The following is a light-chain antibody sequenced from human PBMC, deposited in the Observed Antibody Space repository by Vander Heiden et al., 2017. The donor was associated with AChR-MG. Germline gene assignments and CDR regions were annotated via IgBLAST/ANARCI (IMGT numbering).Light chain of an antibody. J-gene: IGKJ1*01. CDR3: QQYGSSPRT. CDR1: QSVSSNY. Sequence: EIVLTQSPGTLSLSPGERATLSCRASQSVSSNYLAWYQQKPGQAHRLLIYGASSRATGIPDRFSGSGSGTDFTFTISRLEPEDFAVYYCQQYGSSPRTFGQGTKVEIK. CDR2: GAS. V-gene: IGKV3-20*01.